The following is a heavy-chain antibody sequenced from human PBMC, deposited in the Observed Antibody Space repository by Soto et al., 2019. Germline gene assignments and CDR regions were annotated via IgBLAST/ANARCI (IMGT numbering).Heavy chain of an antibody. V-gene: IGHV4-59*01. CDR2: IYYSGST. CDR1: GGSISSYY. CDR3: ARAWRTDYYFDY. Sequence: LTCTVSGGSISSYYWSWIRQPPGKGLEWIGYIYYSGSTNYNPSLKSRVTISVDTSKNQFSLKLSSVTTADTAVYYCARAWRTDYYFDYWGQGTLVTVSS. D-gene: IGHD2-21*02. J-gene: IGHJ4*02.